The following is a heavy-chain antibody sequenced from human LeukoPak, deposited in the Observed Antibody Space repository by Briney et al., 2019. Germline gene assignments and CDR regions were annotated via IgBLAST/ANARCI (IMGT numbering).Heavy chain of an antibody. CDR3: AKAYCSSASCPYYYYYCMDV. CDR1: GFTFSSYA. J-gene: IGHJ6*03. CDR2: ISGSAGNT. D-gene: IGHD2-2*01. Sequence: PGGSLRLSCAASGFTFSSYAMSWVRQAPGKGLEWVSAISGSAGNTNYADSVKGRFTISRDNSKNSLYLQMNSLRAEDTAVYYCAKAYCSSASCPYYYYYCMDVWGKGTTVTVSS. V-gene: IGHV3-23*01.